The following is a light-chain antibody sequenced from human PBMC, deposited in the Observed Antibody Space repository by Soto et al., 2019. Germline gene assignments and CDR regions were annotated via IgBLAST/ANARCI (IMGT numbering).Light chain of an antibody. CDR2: EVS. J-gene: IGLJ3*02. CDR1: SSDVGAYNY. CDR3: QSYDSSLRLAV. V-gene: IGLV2-8*01. Sequence: QSALTQPPSASGSPGQSVTISCTGTSSDVGAYNYVSWYQQHPGKAPKLMIYEVSKRPSGVPDRCSGSKSGNTASLTVSGLQAEDEADDYCQSYDSSLRLAVFGGGTKLTVL.